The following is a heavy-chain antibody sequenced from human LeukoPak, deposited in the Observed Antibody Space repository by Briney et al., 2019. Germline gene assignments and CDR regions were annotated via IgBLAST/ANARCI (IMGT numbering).Heavy chain of an antibody. J-gene: IGHJ6*04. V-gene: IGHV3-30*02. CDR3: AELGITMIGGV. CDR1: GFTFSSYG. D-gene: IGHD3-10*02. CDR2: IRFDGSHK. Sequence: GGSLRLSCAASGFTFSSYGMHWVRQAPGKGLDWVSFIRFDGSHKYYADSVKGRFTISRDNSKNSLYLQMNSLRAEDTAVYYCAELGITMIGGVWGKGTTVTISS.